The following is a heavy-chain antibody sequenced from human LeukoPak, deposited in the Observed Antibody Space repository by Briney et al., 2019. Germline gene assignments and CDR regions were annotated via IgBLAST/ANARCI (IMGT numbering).Heavy chain of an antibody. J-gene: IGHJ3*02. Sequence: PSETLSLTCTVSGGSISSYYWSWIRQPPGKGLEWIGYIYYSGSTNYNPSLKSRVTISVDTSKNQFSLKLSSVTAADTAVYYCASVQLGGNGRGAFDIWGQGTMVTVSS. V-gene: IGHV4-59*12. CDR1: GGSISSYY. CDR3: ASVQLGGNGRGAFDI. D-gene: IGHD4-23*01. CDR2: IYYSGST.